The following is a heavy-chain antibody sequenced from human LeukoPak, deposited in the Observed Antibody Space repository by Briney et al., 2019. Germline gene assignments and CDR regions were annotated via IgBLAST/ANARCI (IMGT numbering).Heavy chain of an antibody. J-gene: IGHJ5*02. CDR2: IFHTGHT. V-gene: IGHV4-4*02. D-gene: IGHD3-10*01. CDR3: ARDGGLTIVRGVVDL. CDR1: GGSVSSSNW. Sequence: SGTLSLTCTVSGGSVSSSNWWTWIRQTPEKGLEWIGEIFHTGHTNYNPSLKSRVTISVDKSSNHFSLNLNSVTAADTAVYYCARDGGLTIVRGVVDLWGQGTLVTVSS.